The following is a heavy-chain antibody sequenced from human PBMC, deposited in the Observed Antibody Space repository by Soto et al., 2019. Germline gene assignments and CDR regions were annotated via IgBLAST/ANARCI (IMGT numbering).Heavy chain of an antibody. V-gene: IGHV3-7*01. D-gene: IGHD2-15*01. CDR1: GFTFSSFW. J-gene: IGHJ5*02. Sequence: EVQLVESGGDLVQPGGSLRLSCAASGFTFSSFWMSWVRRTPGKGLEWVANIKQDGSEKYYADSVKGRFAISRDNAKNSLYLQMNSLRAEDTAVYYCTHTLSATPGFDPWGQGTLVTVSS. CDR2: IKQDGSEK. CDR3: THTLSATPGFDP.